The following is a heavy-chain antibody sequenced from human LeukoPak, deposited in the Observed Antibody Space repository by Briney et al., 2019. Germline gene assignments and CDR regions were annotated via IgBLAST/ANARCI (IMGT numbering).Heavy chain of an antibody. CDR3: ARHPYSGSYHSDY. J-gene: IGHJ4*02. CDR2: INPNSGGT. V-gene: IGHV1-2*02. D-gene: IGHD1-26*01. Sequence: ASVKVSFKASGYIFTGYYMHWVRQAPGQGLEWMGWINPNSGGTNSAQKFQGRVTMTRDTSISTAYMELSRLTSDDTAVYYCARHPYSGSYHSDYWGQGTLVTVSS. CDR1: GYIFTGYY.